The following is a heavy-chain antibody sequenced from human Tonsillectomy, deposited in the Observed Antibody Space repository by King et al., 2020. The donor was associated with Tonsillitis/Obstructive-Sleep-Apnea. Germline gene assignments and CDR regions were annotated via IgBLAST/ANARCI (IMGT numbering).Heavy chain of an antibody. V-gene: IGHV4-34*01. CDR1: GGSFSGYN. D-gene: IGHD7-27*01. Sequence: VQLQQWGAGLLKPSETLSLTCAVYGGSFSGYNWTWIRQPPGKGLEWSGEINHSGSTTYDPSLKSRVTISLDTSKNQFSLKLISVTAADTAVYYCAGQNLWGYYFDYWGQGTPVTVSS. CDR2: INHSGST. J-gene: IGHJ4*02. CDR3: AGQNLWGYYFDY.